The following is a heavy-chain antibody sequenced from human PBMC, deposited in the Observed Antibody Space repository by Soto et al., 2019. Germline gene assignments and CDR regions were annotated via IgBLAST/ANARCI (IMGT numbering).Heavy chain of an antibody. CDR1: GFIFDSYE. D-gene: IGHD3-10*01. Sequence: EVHLVESGGGLVQPGGSLRLSCAASGFIFDSYEMNWVRQAPGQGLEWVAYISVSGSTAHYGDSMKGRFSISRDNTKNSMYLQMTSLRAEDTAVYYCARDSGYGSGSSVNHYCDYWGQGTLVSVST. CDR3: ARDSGYGSGSSVNHYCDY. CDR2: ISVSGSTA. V-gene: IGHV3-48*03. J-gene: IGHJ4*02.